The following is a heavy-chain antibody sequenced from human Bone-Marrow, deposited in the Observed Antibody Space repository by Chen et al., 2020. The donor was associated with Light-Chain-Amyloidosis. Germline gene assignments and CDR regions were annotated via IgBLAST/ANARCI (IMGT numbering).Heavy chain of an antibody. V-gene: IGHV3-30-3*01. CDR1: GFTFSSYA. Sequence: VQLVESGGGVVQPGRSLRLSCAASGFTFSSYAMHWVRQAPGKGLEWVAVISYDGSNKYYADSVKGRFTISRDNSKNTLYLQMNSLRAEDTAVYYCASRDSSSSSGYYYYGMDVWGQGTTVTVSS. J-gene: IGHJ6*02. D-gene: IGHD6-6*01. CDR3: ASRDSSSSSGYYYYGMDV. CDR2: ISYDGSNK.